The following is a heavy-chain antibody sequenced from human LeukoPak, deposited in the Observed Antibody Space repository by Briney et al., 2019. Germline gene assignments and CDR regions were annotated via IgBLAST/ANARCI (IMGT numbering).Heavy chain of an antibody. V-gene: IGHV3-23*01. D-gene: IGHD5-24*01. J-gene: IGHJ4*02. CDR1: GFTFSSYA. Sequence: GGSLRLSCAASGFTFSSYAMTWVRQAPGKGLQWVSTISDSGAGTYYADSVKGRFTISRDNSKNSLYLQMNSLRAEDTAVYYCARVGEMAGFDYWGQGTLVTVSS. CDR3: ARVGEMAGFDY. CDR2: ISDSGAGT.